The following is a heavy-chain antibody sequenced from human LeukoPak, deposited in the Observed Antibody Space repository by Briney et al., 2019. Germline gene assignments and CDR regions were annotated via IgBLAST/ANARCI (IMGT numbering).Heavy chain of an antibody. CDR2: ISSSGNYR. CDR3: ARDRADYFYSNGYYSSFDY. D-gene: IGHD3-22*01. Sequence: GGSLRLSCAASGLTFSTYRMNWVRQAPGKGLEWVSSISSSGNYRYYADSVKGRFTISRDNAKNSLYLQMNSLRDEDTAVYYCARDRADYFYSNGYYSSFDYWGQGTPVTVSS. CDR1: GLTFSTYR. J-gene: IGHJ4*02. V-gene: IGHV3-21*01.